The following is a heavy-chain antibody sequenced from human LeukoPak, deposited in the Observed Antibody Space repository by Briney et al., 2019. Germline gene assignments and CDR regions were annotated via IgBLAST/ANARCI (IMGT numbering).Heavy chain of an antibody. CDR1: GYTFTGYY. J-gene: IGHJ6*02. Sequence: ASVKVSCKASGYTFTGYYMHWVRQAPGQGLEWMGGNNPNSGGTNYAQKFQGWVTMTRDTSISTAYMELSRLRADDTAVYYCARARFLESYGMDVWGQGTTVTVS. V-gene: IGHV1-2*04. CDR3: ARARFLESYGMDV. CDR2: NNPNSGGT. D-gene: IGHD3-3*01.